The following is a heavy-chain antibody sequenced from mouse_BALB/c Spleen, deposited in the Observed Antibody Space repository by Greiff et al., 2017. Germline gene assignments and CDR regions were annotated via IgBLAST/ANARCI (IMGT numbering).Heavy chain of an antibody. Sequence: EVKVEESGGGLVQPGGSMKLSCVASGFTFSNYWMNWVRQSPEKGLEWVAEIRLKSNNYATHYAESVKGRFTISRDDSKSSVYLQMNNLRAEDTGIYYCTRRGNYYFDYWGQGTTLTVSS. D-gene: IGHD2-1*01. J-gene: IGHJ2*01. V-gene: IGHV6-6*02. CDR3: TRRGNYYFDY. CDR1: GFTFSNYW. CDR2: IRLKSNNYAT.